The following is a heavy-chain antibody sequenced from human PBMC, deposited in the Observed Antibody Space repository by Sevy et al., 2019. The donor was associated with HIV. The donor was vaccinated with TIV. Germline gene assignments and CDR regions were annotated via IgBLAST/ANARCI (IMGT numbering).Heavy chain of an antibody. Sequence: GGSLRLSCAASGFTFSRYDMHWVRQGAGKGLEWVSAIDTTDGFYYAVSVKGRFTISRDDAKNSLFLQMDSLRVEDTAVYYCASDGDSIPVPGPNGDFELWGRGTLVTVSS. V-gene: IGHV3-13*01. CDR2: IDTTDGF. D-gene: IGHD2-21*01. CDR3: ASDGDSIPVPGPNGDFEL. J-gene: IGHJ2*01. CDR1: GFTFSRYD.